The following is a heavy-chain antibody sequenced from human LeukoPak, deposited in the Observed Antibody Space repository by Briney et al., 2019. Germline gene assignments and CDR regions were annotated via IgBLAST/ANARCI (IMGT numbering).Heavy chain of an antibody. CDR1: GFPFSLYN. CDR2: ISSSTNTI. Sequence: PGGSLRLSCEVSGFPFSLYNMNWVRQAPGKGLEWLSYISSSTNTIYYADSVKGRFTISRDNAKNSLYLQMNSLRAEDTAVYYCAKPAGWGGGLSLGEFDYWGQGTLVTVSS. D-gene: IGHD3-16*01. CDR3: AKPAGWGGGLSLGEFDY. J-gene: IGHJ4*02. V-gene: IGHV3-48*04.